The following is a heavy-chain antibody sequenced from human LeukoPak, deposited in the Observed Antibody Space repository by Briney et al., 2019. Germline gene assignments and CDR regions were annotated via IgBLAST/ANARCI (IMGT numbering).Heavy chain of an antibody. CDR1: GFTFSSYS. V-gene: IGHV3-48*01. CDR2: ISSSNNTK. CDR3: ARGEASSWYD. J-gene: IGHJ4*02. Sequence: PGGSLRLSCAASGFTFSSYSMNWVRQAPGKGLEWVSHISSSNNTKYYADSVKGRFTISRDNAKNSLYLQMNSLRADDTAVYYCARGEASSWYDWGQGTLVTVSS. D-gene: IGHD6-13*01.